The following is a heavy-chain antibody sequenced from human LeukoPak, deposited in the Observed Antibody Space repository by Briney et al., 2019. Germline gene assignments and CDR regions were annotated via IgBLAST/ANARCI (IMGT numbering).Heavy chain of an antibody. Sequence: GESLRHSCAASGFPFSIHGMLWVRQAPGKGLEWVAFIRYDGSNQYSAHSVTGRFTISRDNSKKTLYLQMNSLRPKDTAVYYSAKDFMGRGGSYPKLDAFDIWGQGTMVTVSS. CDR1: GFPFSIHG. CDR3: AKDFMGRGGSYPKLDAFDI. CDR2: IRYDGSNQ. V-gene: IGHV3-30*02. D-gene: IGHD1-26*01. J-gene: IGHJ3*02.